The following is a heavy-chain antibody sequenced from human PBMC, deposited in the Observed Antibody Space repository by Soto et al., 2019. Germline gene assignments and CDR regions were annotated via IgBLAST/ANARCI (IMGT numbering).Heavy chain of an antibody. V-gene: IGHV5-51*01. CDR1: GYSFTSYW. CDR3: ARHVLPVVGAPEYSYGMDV. D-gene: IGHD1-26*01. CDR2: IYPGDSDT. Sequence: GESLKISCKVSGYSFTSYWIGWLRQMPGKVLEWMGIIYPGDSDTRYSPSFQGQVTISADKSISTAYLQWSSLKASDTAMYYCARHVLPVVGAPEYSYGMDVWGQGTTVIVCS. J-gene: IGHJ6*02.